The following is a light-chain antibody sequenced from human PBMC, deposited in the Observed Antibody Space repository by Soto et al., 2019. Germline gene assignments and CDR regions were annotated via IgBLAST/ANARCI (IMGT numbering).Light chain of an antibody. J-gene: IGKJ5*01. V-gene: IGKV3-15*01. CDR1: QTVSRN. Sequence: EIVMTQSPATLSVSPGERATLSFRASQTVSRNLAWYQPRPGKAPRLLIYDISNRAAGVPARLSGSGSETEFTLPIRSLQSEDFAVYLCQQYNNWPSFGQGTRLEIK. CDR3: QQYNNWPS. CDR2: DIS.